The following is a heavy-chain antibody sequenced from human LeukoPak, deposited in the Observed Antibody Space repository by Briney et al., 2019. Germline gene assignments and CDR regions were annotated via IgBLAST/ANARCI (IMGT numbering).Heavy chain of an antibody. J-gene: IGHJ6*03. CDR1: GFTFTDYA. D-gene: IGHD5/OR15-5a*01. Sequence: PGGSLRLSCAASGFTFTDYAMSWVRQAPGKGLEWVSTVTGAGATTYYADSVKGRFTLSRDNSKNTVFLQMHSLRAEDATLYYCARGPVVSYYYMDVWGKGTTVTVSS. V-gene: IGHV3-23*01. CDR2: VTGAGATT. CDR3: ARGPVVSYYYMDV.